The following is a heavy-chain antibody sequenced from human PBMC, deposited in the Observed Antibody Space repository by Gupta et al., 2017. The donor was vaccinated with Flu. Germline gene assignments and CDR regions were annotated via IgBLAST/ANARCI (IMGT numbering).Heavy chain of an antibody. CDR2: ITDSGQTT. CDR1: YA. D-gene: IGHD4-4*01. J-gene: IGHJ6*02. CDR3: ANAADYSKIENDGMDV. V-gene: IGHV3-23*01. Sequence: YAMAWGRRTTGTGLEWVAAITDSGQTTLYEDSVKGRIIISRDNSKSSVFLQMNSLRAENTALYHRANAADYSKIENDGMDVWGQGTTVTVS.